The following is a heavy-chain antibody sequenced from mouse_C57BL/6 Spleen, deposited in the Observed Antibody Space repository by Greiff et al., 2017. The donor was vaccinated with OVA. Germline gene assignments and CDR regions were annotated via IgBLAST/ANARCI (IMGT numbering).Heavy chain of an antibody. CDR3: ARFWTAQATYYAMDY. V-gene: IGHV1-64*01. D-gene: IGHD3-2*02. CDR2: IHPNSGST. CDR1: GYTFTSYW. Sequence: QVQLQQSGAELVKPGASVKLSCKASGYTFTSYWMHWVKQRPGQGLEWIGMIHPNSGSTNYNEKFKSKATLTVDKSSSTAYMQLSSLTSEDSAVYYCARFWTAQATYYAMDYWGQGTSVTVSS. J-gene: IGHJ4*01.